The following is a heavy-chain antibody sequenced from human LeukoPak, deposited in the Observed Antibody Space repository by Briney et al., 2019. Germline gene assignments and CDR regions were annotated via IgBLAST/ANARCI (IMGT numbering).Heavy chain of an antibody. CDR1: GFTVSSSY. V-gene: IGHV3-53*01. CDR3: ARDHGRSSSGWYWFDP. CDR2: IYSGGDP. D-gene: IGHD6-19*01. J-gene: IGHJ5*02. Sequence: GGSLRLSCAASGFTVSSSYMSWVHQAPGKGLEWVSLIYSGGDPYYADSVKGRFTISRDNSKNTLYLQMNSLRAEDTAVYYCARDHGRSSSGWYWFDPWGQGTLVTVSS.